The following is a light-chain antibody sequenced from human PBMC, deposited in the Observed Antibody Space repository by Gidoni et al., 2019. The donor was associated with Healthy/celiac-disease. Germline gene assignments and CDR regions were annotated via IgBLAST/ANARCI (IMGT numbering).Light chain of an antibody. CDR2: AAS. Sequence: IPMTQSPSSLSASVGDRVTITCRASQSISNDLNWYQQKPGKAPKLLIYAASSLQSGVPSRFSGSGSGTDFTLTISSLQPEDFATYYCQQSYSTPWTFGQGTKVEIK. CDR1: QSISND. J-gene: IGKJ1*01. V-gene: IGKV1-39*01. CDR3: QQSYSTPWT.